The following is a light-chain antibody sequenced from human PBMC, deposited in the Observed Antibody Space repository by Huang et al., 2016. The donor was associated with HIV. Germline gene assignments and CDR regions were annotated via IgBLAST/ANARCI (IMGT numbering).Light chain of an antibody. CDR1: QSLLHSDGKPF. CDR2: EVS. V-gene: IGKV2D-29*01. CDR3: MQSIQLPRT. Sequence: DIVMTQTQLSLSVTPGQPASISCKSSQSLLHSDGKPFVYWYLQKPGQPPQLLIYEVSNRFSGVPDRVTGIGTGTEFTLNISRGEPEDVVVYHCMQSIQLPRTFGQGTKVQIK. J-gene: IGKJ1*01.